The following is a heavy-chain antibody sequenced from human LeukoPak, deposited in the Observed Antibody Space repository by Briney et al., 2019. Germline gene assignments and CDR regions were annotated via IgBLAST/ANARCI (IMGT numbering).Heavy chain of an antibody. J-gene: IGHJ4*02. CDR2: MYYRGTT. CDR3: VREYSRSVVAGSRPDL. Sequence: SETLALTCSVSGGSISSSSYYWGWIRQSPGKGLEWIGGMYYRGTTYENSSLKSRVTLSIDTSKNQFSLKLTSVTAADTAVYYCVREYSRSVVAGSRPDLWGQGLLVTVSS. D-gene: IGHD2-21*01. CDR1: GGSISSSSYY. V-gene: IGHV4-39*02.